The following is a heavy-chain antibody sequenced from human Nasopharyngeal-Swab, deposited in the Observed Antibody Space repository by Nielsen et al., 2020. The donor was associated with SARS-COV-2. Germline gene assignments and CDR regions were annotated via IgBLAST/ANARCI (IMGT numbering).Heavy chain of an antibody. D-gene: IGHD4-17*01. CDR3: ARGDTVTILTHFDY. Sequence: GESLKISCAASGFTFSSYAMHLVRQAPGKGLEWVAVISYDGSNKYYADSVKGRFTISRDNSKNTLYLQMNSLRAEDTAVYYCARGDTVTILTHFDYWGQGTLVTVSS. CDR1: GFTFSSYA. V-gene: IGHV3-30-3*01. CDR2: ISYDGSNK. J-gene: IGHJ4*02.